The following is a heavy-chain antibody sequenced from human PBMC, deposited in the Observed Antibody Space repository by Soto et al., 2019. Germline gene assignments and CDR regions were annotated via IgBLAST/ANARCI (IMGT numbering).Heavy chain of an antibody. V-gene: IGHV3-30*18. D-gene: IGHD3-10*01. CDR2: ISYDGSNK. J-gene: IGHJ4*02. CDR3: AKLGSDQVTDY. Sequence: GSLRLSCAASGFTFSSYGMHWVRQAPGKGLEWVAVISYDGSNKYYADSVKGRFTISRDNSKNTLYLQMNSLRAEDTAVYYCAKLGSDQVTDYWGQGTLVTVSS. CDR1: GFTFSSYG.